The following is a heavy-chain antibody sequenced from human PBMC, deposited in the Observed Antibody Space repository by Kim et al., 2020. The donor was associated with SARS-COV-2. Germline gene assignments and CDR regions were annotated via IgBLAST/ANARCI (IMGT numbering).Heavy chain of an antibody. Sequence: SVKVSCKASGGTFSSYAISWVRQAPGQGLEWMGGIIPIFGTANYAQKFQGRVTITADESTSTAYMELSSLRSEDTAVYYCARGRGRVEMATIYTLAFDIWGQGTMVTVSS. J-gene: IGHJ3*02. V-gene: IGHV1-69*13. D-gene: IGHD5-12*01. CDR2: IIPIFGTA. CDR1: GGTFSSYA. CDR3: ARGRGRVEMATIYTLAFDI.